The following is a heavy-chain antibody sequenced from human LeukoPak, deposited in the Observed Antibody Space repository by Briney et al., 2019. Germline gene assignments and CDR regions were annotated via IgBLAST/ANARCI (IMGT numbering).Heavy chain of an antibody. CDR1: GFDFSNSF. CDR3: GKGSLAVPATPLDF. CDR2: ISSRSTTI. V-gene: IGHV3-11*01. D-gene: IGHD2-15*01. Sequence: GGSLRLSCTASGFDFSNSFMSWIRQAPGKGLEWISYISSRSTTIYYADSVKGRFTISRDNAKNTVYLQMNNLRVDDTAVFYCGKGSLAVPATPLDFWGQGTLVTVSS. J-gene: IGHJ4*02.